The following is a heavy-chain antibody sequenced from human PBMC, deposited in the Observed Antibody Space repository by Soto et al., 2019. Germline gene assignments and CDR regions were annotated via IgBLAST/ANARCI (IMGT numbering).Heavy chain of an antibody. J-gene: IGHJ6*02. CDR1: GFTFSNYV. CDR3: AKDRKPAAGTGVHYYYGMDV. CDR2: ISIDGTNK. D-gene: IGHD6-13*01. V-gene: IGHV3-30*18. Sequence: VQLVESGGGVVQPGRSLRLSCAPSGFTFSNYVMHWVRQAPGKGLEWVAVISIDGTNKYYADPVKGRFTISRDNSKNTLYLQMNSLRAEDTAVYYCAKDRKPAAGTGVHYYYGMDVWGQGTTVTVSS.